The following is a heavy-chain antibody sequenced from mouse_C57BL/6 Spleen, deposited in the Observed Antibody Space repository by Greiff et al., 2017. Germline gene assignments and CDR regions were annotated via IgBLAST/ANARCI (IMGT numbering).Heavy chain of an antibody. V-gene: IGHV1-55*01. CDR1: GYTFTSYW. CDR3: ARWCTTVLADY. Sequence: QVQLQQPGAELVKPGASVKMSCKASGYTFTSYWITWVKQRPGQGLAWIGDIYPGSGSTNYNEKFKSKATLTVDTSSSTAYMQLSSLTSEDSAVYYCARWCTTVLADYWGQGTTLTVSS. J-gene: IGHJ2*01. CDR2: IYPGSGST. D-gene: IGHD1-1*01.